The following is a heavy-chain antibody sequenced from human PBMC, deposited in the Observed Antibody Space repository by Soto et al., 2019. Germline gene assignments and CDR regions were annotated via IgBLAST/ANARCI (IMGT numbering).Heavy chain of an antibody. D-gene: IGHD1-7*01. CDR2: IYYSGST. Sequence: SETLSLTCTVSGGSISSSSYYWGWIRQPPGKGLEWIGSIYYSGSTYYNPSLKSRVTISVDTSKNQFSLNLSSVTAADTAVYYCAIQGITGTTGWFDPWGQGTLVTVSS. CDR3: AIQGITGTTGWFDP. V-gene: IGHV4-39*01. CDR1: GGSISSSSYY. J-gene: IGHJ5*02.